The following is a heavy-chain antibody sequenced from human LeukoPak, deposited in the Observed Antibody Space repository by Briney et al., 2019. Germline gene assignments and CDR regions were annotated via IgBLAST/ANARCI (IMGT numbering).Heavy chain of an antibody. Sequence: ASVKVSCKASGYTFTGYYMHWVRQAPGQGLEWMGWINPNSGGTNYAQKFQGRVTMTRDTSISTAYMELRSLRSDDTAVYYCARDYLVNFDYWGQGTLVTVSS. CDR2: INPNSGGT. CDR1: GYTFTGYY. J-gene: IGHJ4*02. CDR3: ARDYLVNFDY. V-gene: IGHV1-2*02. D-gene: IGHD3-9*01.